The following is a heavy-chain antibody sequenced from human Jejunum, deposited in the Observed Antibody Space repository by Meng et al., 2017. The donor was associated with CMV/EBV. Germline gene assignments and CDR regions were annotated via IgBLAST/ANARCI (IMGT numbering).Heavy chain of an antibody. V-gene: IGHV4-59*01. Sequence: GGSISPYYWSWIRQSPENGLEWIGYIHYSATPNYNPSLKSRVTRAVDTSKNQFALKVTSGTAADTAVYYCARALGDIVAADGMDGGGKG. CDR1: GGSISPYY. CDR2: IHYSATP. D-gene: IGHD5-12*01. J-gene: IGHJ6*04. CDR3: ARALGDIVAADGMDG.